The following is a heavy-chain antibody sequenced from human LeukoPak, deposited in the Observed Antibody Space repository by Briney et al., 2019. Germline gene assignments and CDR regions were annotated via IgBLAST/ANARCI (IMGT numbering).Heavy chain of an antibody. Sequence: GGSLRLSCAASGFTFSSYTMSWVRQAPGKGLEWVSAISGSGGSTYYADSVKGRFTISRDNSKNTLYLQMNSLRAEDTAVYYCGKDQSYYDFWSGYWADAFDIWGQGTMVTVSS. D-gene: IGHD3-3*01. CDR2: ISGSGGST. CDR1: GFTFSSYT. CDR3: GKDQSYYDFWSGYWADAFDI. V-gene: IGHV3-23*01. J-gene: IGHJ3*02.